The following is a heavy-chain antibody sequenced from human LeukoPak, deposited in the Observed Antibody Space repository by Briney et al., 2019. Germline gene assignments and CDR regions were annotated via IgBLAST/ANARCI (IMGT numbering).Heavy chain of an antibody. CDR2: IYSGGTT. CDR1: GFTVSANY. CDR3: ARRLYIVRGAFDI. D-gene: IGHD2/OR15-2a*01. J-gene: IGHJ3*02. Sequence: GGSLRLSCAASGFTVSANYTNWVRQAPGKGLECVSLIYSGGTTYYADSVKGRFTISRDNSKNTVHLQMNNLRAEDTAMYFCARRLYIVRGAFDIWGQGTMVTVSS. V-gene: IGHV3-53*01.